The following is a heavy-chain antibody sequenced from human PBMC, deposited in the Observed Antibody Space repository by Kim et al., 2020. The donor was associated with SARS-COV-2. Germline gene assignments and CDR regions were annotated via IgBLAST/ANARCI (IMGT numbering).Heavy chain of an antibody. D-gene: IGHD3-16*01. CDR2: IEPPNSYI. J-gene: IGHJ6*02. CDR3: ARSVSDGGRTIDTYQYGLDV. V-gene: IGHV5-10-1*01. Sequence: GESLKISCKTSGYNFANYYITWVRQVPGKGLEWMGGIEPPNSYINYSPSFQGHATISVDESTSTAHLQWGSLKASDTATYYCARSVSDGGRTIDTYQYGLDVWGQGTKVTVS. CDR1: GYNFANYY.